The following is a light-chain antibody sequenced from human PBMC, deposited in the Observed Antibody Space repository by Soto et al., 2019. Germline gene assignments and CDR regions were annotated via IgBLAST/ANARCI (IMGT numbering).Light chain of an antibody. J-gene: IGKJ1*01. CDR1: LSLYSN. CDR3: QQYNNWWT. V-gene: IGKV3-15*01. Sequence: IVMTQSPATLSVSPGERATLSCRASLSLYSNLAWYQQKPGQAPRLLIYGASSRASGVPARFSGSGSGTEFTLTISGLQSEDFAVYYCQQYNNWWTFGQGTKVEIK. CDR2: GAS.